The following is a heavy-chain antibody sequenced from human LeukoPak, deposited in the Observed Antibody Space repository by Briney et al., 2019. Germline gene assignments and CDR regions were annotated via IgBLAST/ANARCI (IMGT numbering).Heavy chain of an antibody. CDR1: VYTFTIYY. Sequence: ASVTVSFTSSVYTFTIYYMHWVRQAPGQGLAWMGIINPSGGSTSYAQKFQGRVTMTRDTSTSTVYMELSSLRSEDTAVYYCARGTTIFGVAYGPFDYWGEGTLVTISS. J-gene: IGHJ4*02. CDR3: ARGTTIFGVAYGPFDY. V-gene: IGHV1-46*01. CDR2: INPSGGST. D-gene: IGHD3-3*01.